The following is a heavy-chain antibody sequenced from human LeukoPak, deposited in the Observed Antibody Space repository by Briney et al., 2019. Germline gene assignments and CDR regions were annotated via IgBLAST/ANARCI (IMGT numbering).Heavy chain of an antibody. CDR3: TTVRDGSGYYYYTYYYFYT. V-gene: IGHV3-7*01. CDR2: IKQYCSEK. CDR1: GFTFSSYW. D-gene: IGHD3-22*01. J-gene: IGHJ4*02. Sequence: PGGSLRLSCAASGFTFSSYWMSWVRQAPGKGLEWVSNIKQYCSEKYYVDSVKGRFTISRDNAKNSLYLQMNSLRAEDTAVYYCTTVRDGSGYYYYTYYYFYTSGPGTLVTVSS.